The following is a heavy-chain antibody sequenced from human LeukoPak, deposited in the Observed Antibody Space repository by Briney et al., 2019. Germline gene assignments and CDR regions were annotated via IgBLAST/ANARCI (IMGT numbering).Heavy chain of an antibody. CDR2: IIPILGIA. D-gene: IGHD1-26*01. V-gene: IGHV1-69*04. CDR1: GGTFSSYT. Sequence: ASVKGSCKASGGTFSSYTISWVRQAPGQGLEWMGRIIPILGIANYAQKFQGRVTITADKSTSTAYMKLSSLRSEDTAVYYCAREWKVGAFYYFDYWGQGTLVTVSS. J-gene: IGHJ4*02. CDR3: AREWKVGAFYYFDY.